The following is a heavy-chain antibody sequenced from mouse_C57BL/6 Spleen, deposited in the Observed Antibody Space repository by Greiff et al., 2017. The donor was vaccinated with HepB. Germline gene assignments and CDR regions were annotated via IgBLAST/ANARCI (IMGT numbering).Heavy chain of an antibody. Sequence: EVQLQQSGPGLVKPSQSLSLTCSVTGYSITSGYYWNWIRQFPGNKLEWMGYISYDGSNNYNPSLKNRISITRDTSKNQFFLKLNSVTTEDTATYYWARDQRFAYWGQGTLVTVSA. J-gene: IGHJ3*01. CDR1: GYSITSGYY. CDR3: ARDQRFAY. CDR2: ISYDGSN. V-gene: IGHV3-6*01.